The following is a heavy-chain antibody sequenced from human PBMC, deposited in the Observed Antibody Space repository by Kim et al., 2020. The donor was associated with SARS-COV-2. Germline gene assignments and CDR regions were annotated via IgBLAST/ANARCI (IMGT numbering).Heavy chain of an antibody. J-gene: IGHJ4*02. CDR3: ARGEDTAMVNFDY. D-gene: IGHD5-18*01. Sequence: YNPTLTSRVTISVDTSKNQVSLKLSSVTAADTAVYYCARGEDTAMVNFDYWGQGTLVTVSS. V-gene: IGHV4-34*01.